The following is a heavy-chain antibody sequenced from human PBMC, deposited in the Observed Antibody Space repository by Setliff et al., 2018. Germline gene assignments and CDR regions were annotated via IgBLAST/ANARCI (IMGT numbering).Heavy chain of an antibody. J-gene: IGHJ5*02. CDR1: RDSFTNYW. CDR2: IFPADADT. Sequence: GESLKISCKESRDSFTNYWIIWVRQVPGKGLEWMGMIFPADADTRYNPSFKGQVTMSLDRSITTAYLQWDSLKASDTAIYHCAQKHQRASWAFDPWGRGTLVTVSS. V-gene: IGHV5-51*01. D-gene: IGHD2-2*01. CDR3: AQKHQRASWAFDP.